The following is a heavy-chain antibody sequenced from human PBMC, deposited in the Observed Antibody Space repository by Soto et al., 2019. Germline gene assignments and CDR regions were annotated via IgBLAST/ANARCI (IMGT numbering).Heavy chain of an antibody. Sequence: QVQLVESGGGVVQPGRSLRLSCAASGFTFSSYAMHWVRQAPGKGLEWVAVISYDGSNKYYADSVKGRFTISRDNSKNTLYLQMNSLRAEDTAVYYCATDYYGSGSYYAAADYWGQGTLVTVSS. CDR3: ATDYYGSGSYYAAADY. CDR1: GFTFSSYA. CDR2: ISYDGSNK. V-gene: IGHV3-30-3*01. J-gene: IGHJ4*02. D-gene: IGHD3-10*01.